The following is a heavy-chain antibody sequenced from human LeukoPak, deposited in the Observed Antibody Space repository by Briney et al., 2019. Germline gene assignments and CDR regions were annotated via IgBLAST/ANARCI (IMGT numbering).Heavy chain of an antibody. J-gene: IGHJ4*02. V-gene: IGHV1-2*02. CDR1: GYIFTDYY. D-gene: IGHD3-16*02. Sequence: GASVKVSCRALGYIFTDYYIYWVRQAPGQGLEWMGWINPNSGGTNYAQKLQGRVTMTTDTSTSTAYMELRSLRSDDTAVYYCAIASIYDYVWGSYRREFDYWGQGTLVTVSS. CDR3: AIASIYDYVWGSYRREFDY. CDR2: INPNSGGT.